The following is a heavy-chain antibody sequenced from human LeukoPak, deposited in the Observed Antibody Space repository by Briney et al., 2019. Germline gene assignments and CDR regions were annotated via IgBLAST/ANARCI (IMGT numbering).Heavy chain of an antibody. Sequence: SETLSLTCTVSGGSISSYYWSWIRQPPGKGLEWIGYIYYSGSTNYNPSLKSRVTISVDTSKNQFSLKLSSVTAADTAVYYCASNFIAAARLSDFDYWGQGTLVTVSS. J-gene: IGHJ4*02. CDR1: GGSISSYY. D-gene: IGHD6-13*01. CDR2: IYYSGST. V-gene: IGHV4-59*08. CDR3: ASNFIAAARLSDFDY.